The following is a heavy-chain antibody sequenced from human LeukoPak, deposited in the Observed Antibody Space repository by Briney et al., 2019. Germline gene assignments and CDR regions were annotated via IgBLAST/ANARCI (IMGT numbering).Heavy chain of an antibody. CDR1: GGSFSGYY. CDR2: INHSGST. D-gene: IGHD3-22*01. J-gene: IGHJ4*02. V-gene: IGHV4-34*01. CDR3: ARRRITMIVVVTPFDY. Sequence: SETLSLTCAVYGGSFSGYYWSWLRQPPGKGLEWIGEINHSGSTNYNPSLKSRVTISVDTSKNQFSLKLSSVTAADTAVYYCARRRITMIVVVTPFDYWGQGTLVTVSS.